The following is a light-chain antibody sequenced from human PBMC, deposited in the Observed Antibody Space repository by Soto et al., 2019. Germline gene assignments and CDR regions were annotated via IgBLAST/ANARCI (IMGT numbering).Light chain of an antibody. CDR1: QSVSID. V-gene: IGKV3-15*01. Sequence: EIVMTQSPATVPVSPGERVTLSCRASQSVSIDLAWYQQKPGQAPRLLIYGASTRATDIPPSFTGSGSGTEFTLTISSXQSEDIAVYHCQQYNKWPQTFGQGTKVDIK. CDR3: QQYNKWPQT. CDR2: GAS. J-gene: IGKJ1*01.